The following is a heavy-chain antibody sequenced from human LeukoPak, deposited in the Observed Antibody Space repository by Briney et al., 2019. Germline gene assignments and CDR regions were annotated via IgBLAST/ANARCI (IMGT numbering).Heavy chain of an antibody. D-gene: IGHD3-3*01. J-gene: IGHJ4*02. V-gene: IGHV3-74*01. Sequence: GGSLRLSCAASGFTFSSYWMHWVRQAPGKGLVWVSRINSDGSSTSYADSVKGRFTISRDNAKNTLYLQMNSLRAEDTAVYYCAREPDYDFWGGYAYYFDYWGQGTLVTVSS. CDR1: GFTFSSYW. CDR2: INSDGSST. CDR3: AREPDYDFWGGYAYYFDY.